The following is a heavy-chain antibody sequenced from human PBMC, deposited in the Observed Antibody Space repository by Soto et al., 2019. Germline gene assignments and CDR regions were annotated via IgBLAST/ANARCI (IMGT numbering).Heavy chain of an antibody. CDR2: IIPIFGTA. Sequence: QVQLVQSGAEVKKPGSSVKVSCKASGGTFSSYAISWVRQAPGQGLEWMGGIIPIFGTANYAQKFQGRVTITADESTSTAYMELSSLRSEDTAVYYYARANGYCSGGSCYGDAFDIWGQGTMVTVSS. D-gene: IGHD2-15*01. J-gene: IGHJ3*02. V-gene: IGHV1-69*12. CDR1: GGTFSSYA. CDR3: ARANGYCSGGSCYGDAFDI.